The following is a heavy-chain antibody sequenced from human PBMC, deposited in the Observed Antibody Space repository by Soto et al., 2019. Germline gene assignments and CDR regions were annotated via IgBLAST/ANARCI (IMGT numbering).Heavy chain of an antibody. V-gene: IGHV1-2*02. D-gene: IGHD6-13*01. J-gene: IGHJ4*02. CDR2: INPYTGGT. CDR3: ARGRLSSSALPLFDN. CDR1: GYTFTGHY. Sequence: ASVKVSCKASGYTFTGHYMHWVRQAPGQGLEWMGWINPYTGGTKYAQKFHGRVTMTRDMSISTAYLEVDRLTSDDTAVYFCARGRLSSSALPLFDNWGQGTLVTVSS.